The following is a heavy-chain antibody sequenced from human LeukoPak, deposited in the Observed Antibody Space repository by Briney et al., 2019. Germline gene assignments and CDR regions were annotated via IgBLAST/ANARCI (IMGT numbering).Heavy chain of an antibody. CDR3: AVDTAMVRAFDY. CDR2: IYSGGST. D-gene: IGHD5-18*01. J-gene: IGHJ4*02. Sequence: TGGSLRLSCAAPGFTFSSYEMSWVRQAPGKGLEWVSVIYSGGSTYYADSVKGRFTISRHNSKNTLYLQMNSLRAEDTAVYYCAVDTAMVRAFDYWGQGTLVTVSS. CDR1: GFTFSSYE. V-gene: IGHV3-53*04.